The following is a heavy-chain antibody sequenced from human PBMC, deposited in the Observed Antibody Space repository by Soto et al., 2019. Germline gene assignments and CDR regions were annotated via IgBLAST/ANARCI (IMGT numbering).Heavy chain of an antibody. D-gene: IGHD3-10*01. CDR3: AKDNQQVRAFLWFGALPEF. CDR2: ISFDGSNK. CDR1: GFSFSTYG. Sequence: QAQLVESGGGVVQPGRSLRLSCAASGFSFSTYGMHWVRQAPGKGLEWVALISFDGSNKYYADSVKGRFTISRDNSKNTLSLQMNSLRPEDTAFYYCAKDNQQVRAFLWFGALPEFWGQGTLVTVSS. V-gene: IGHV3-30*18. J-gene: IGHJ4*02.